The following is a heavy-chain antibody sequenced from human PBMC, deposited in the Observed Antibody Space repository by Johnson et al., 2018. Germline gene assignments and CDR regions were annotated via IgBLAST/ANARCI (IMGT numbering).Heavy chain of an antibody. Sequence: VQLVESGGGLVQPGGSLRLSCAASGFTLSDYYLSWIRQAPGKGLDWVSYSSRAGPIYYGDSVRGRFTISRDNAKNSLYLQMNNLGAEDTAVYFCAAWSGDSRDLEHWGQGTLVTVSS. D-gene: IGHD3-3*01. CDR1: GFTLSDYY. CDR3: AAWSGDSRDLEH. V-gene: IGHV3-11*01. J-gene: IGHJ1*01. CDR2: SSRAGPI.